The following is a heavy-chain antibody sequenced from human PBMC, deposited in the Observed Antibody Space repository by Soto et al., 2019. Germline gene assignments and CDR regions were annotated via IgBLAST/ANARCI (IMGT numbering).Heavy chain of an antibody. V-gene: IGHV3-7*01. J-gene: IGHJ4*02. CDR3: ASAETGRGGDDY. D-gene: IGHD4-17*01. CDR2: INRDGSEK. CDR1: GFTFSSYW. Sequence: GGSLRLSCAASGFTFSSYWMSWVRQAPGKGLEWVANINRDGSEKYYVDSVKGRFTISRDNAKNSLSLQMNSLSAEDTAVYYCASAETGRGGDDYWGQGTLVTVSS.